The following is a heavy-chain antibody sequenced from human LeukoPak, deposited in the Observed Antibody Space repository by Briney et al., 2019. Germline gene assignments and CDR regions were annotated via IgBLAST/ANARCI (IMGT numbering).Heavy chain of an antibody. CDR1: GFTFSSYW. CDR2: ISSSSSYI. J-gene: IGHJ4*02. D-gene: IGHD4-17*01. Sequence: GGSLRLSCAASGFTFSSYWMHWVRQAPGKGLVWVSSISSSSSYIYYADSVKGRFTISRDNAKNSLYLQMNSLRAEDTAVYYCARADGDYRGYFDYRGQGTLVTVSS. CDR3: ARADGDYRGYFDY. V-gene: IGHV3-21*01.